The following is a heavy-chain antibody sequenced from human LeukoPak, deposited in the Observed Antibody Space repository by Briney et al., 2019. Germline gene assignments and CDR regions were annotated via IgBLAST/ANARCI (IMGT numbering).Heavy chain of an antibody. CDR3: VRLLVVPAAHPFPFDP. J-gene: IGHJ5*02. CDR2: INHSGST. Sequence: SETLSLTCAVYGGSFSGYYWSWIRQPPGKGLEWIGEINHSGSTNYNPSLKSRVTISVDTSKNQFSLKLSSVTAADTAVYYCVRLLVVPAAHPFPFDPWGQGTLVTVSS. D-gene: IGHD2-2*01. V-gene: IGHV4-34*01. CDR1: GGSFSGYY.